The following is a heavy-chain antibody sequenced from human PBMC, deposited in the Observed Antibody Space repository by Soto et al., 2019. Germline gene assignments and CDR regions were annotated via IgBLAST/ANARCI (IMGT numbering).Heavy chain of an antibody. Sequence: QVQLQESGPGLVKPSQTLSLTCTVSGGSISSGGYYWSWIRQHPGKGLEWIGYIYYSGSTYYNPSLKSRVTISVDTSKNQFSLKLSSVTAADTAVYYCARETPITFWSGYTHYFDYWGQGTLVTVSS. D-gene: IGHD3-3*01. V-gene: IGHV4-31*03. J-gene: IGHJ4*02. CDR1: GGSISSGGYY. CDR2: IYYSGST. CDR3: ARETPITFWSGYTHYFDY.